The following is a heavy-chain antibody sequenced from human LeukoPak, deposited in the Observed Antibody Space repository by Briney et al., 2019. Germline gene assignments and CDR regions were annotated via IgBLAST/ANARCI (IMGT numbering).Heavy chain of an antibody. D-gene: IGHD1-14*01. CDR1: GFTVITND. Sequence: GGPLRLSCAASGFTVITNDMTWVRQAPGKGLEWVSVLYSDGNTKYADSVQGRFTISRDNSKNTLYLEMNSLSPDDTAVYYCARGVEPLAANTLAYWGQGTLVTVSS. J-gene: IGHJ4*02. CDR2: LYSDGNT. V-gene: IGHV3-53*01. CDR3: ARGVEPLAANTLAY.